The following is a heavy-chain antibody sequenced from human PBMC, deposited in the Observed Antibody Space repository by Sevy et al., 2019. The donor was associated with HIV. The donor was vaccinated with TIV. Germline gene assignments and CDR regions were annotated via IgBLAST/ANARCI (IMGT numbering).Heavy chain of an antibody. Sequence: GGSLRLSCAASGFTFSSYGMHWVRQAPGKGLEWVAVISYDGSNKYYADSVKGRFTISRDNSKNTLYLQMNSLRAEDTAVYYCANGYCRSTSCPSDYYYYGMDVWGQRTTVTVS. CDR1: GFTFSSYG. D-gene: IGHD2-2*01. CDR3: ANGYCRSTSCPSDYYYYGMDV. J-gene: IGHJ6*02. CDR2: ISYDGSNK. V-gene: IGHV3-30*18.